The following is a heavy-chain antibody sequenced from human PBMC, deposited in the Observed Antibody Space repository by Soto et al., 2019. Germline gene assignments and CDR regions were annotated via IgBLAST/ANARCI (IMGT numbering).Heavy chain of an antibody. D-gene: IGHD1-26*01. V-gene: IGHV3-33*01. Sequence: QVQLVESGGGVVQPGRSLRLSCAASGFTFSSYGMHWVRQAPGKGLEWVALIWYDGSNKYYADSVKGRFTISRDNSKNTLYLQMNILRAEDTAVYYCARDQGAYAEYFQHWGQGTLVTVSS. J-gene: IGHJ1*01. CDR1: GFTFSSYG. CDR2: IWYDGSNK. CDR3: ARDQGAYAEYFQH.